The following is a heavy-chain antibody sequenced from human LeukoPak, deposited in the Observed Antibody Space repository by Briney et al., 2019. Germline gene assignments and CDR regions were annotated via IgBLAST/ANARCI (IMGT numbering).Heavy chain of an antibody. CDR2: IRSSSSYI. CDR3: ARRTDSSGADYYSYYMDV. Sequence: GGSLRLSCAASGFTFRNYSMSWVRQAPGKGLEWVSSIRSSSSYIYYADSVKGRFTISRDNAKNSLYLQMNSLRAEDTAVYYCARRTDSSGADYYSYYMDVWGKGTTVTVSS. D-gene: IGHD3-22*01. CDR1: GFTFRNYS. J-gene: IGHJ6*03. V-gene: IGHV3-21*01.